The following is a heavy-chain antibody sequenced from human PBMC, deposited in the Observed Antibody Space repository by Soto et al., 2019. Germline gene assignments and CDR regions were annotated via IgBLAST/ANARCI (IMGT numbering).Heavy chain of an antibody. CDR3: ARDLLPTFCSGGSCYADYYYYMDV. CDR2: IYSGGST. D-gene: IGHD2-15*01. Sequence: PGGSLRLSCAASGFTVSSNYMSWVRQAPGKGLEWVSVIYSGGSTYYADSVKGRFTISRDNSKNTLYLQMNSLRAEDTAVYYCARDLLPTFCSGGSCYADYYYYMDVWGKGTTVTVSS. CDR1: GFTVSSNY. V-gene: IGHV3-66*01. J-gene: IGHJ6*03.